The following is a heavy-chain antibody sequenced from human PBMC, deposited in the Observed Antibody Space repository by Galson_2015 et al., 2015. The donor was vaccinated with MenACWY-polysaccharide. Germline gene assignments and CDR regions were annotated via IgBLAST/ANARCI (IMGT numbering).Heavy chain of an antibody. J-gene: IGHJ4*02. V-gene: IGHV3-74*01. CDR3: ARGYSAYD. CDR1: GFTFSTYW. Sequence: SLRLSCAASGFTFSTYWMHWVRQAPGKGLVWVSRIKSDGSSTNYADSVKGRFTISRDNAKNTLYLQMNSLRAEDTALYYCARGYSAYDWGQGPLDTVSA. D-gene: IGHD5-12*01. CDR2: IKSDGSST.